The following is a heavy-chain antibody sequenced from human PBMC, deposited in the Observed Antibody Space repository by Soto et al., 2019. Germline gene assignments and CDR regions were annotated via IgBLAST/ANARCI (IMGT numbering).Heavy chain of an antibody. J-gene: IGHJ3*02. D-gene: IGHD3-22*01. CDR3: ARDKTSYYDVSGIFDI. Sequence: EVQLVESGGGLIQPGGSLRLSCAASGFNVSSNYMTWVRQAPGKGLEWVSVFYSGGRTYYADSVKGRFTISRDNSKNTLYLQMNSPRAEDTAVYYCARDKTSYYDVSGIFDIWGQGTMVTVSS. CDR2: FYSGGRT. CDR1: GFNVSSNY. V-gene: IGHV3-53*01.